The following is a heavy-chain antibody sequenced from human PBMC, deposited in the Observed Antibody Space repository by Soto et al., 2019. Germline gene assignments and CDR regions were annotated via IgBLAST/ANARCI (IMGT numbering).Heavy chain of an antibody. V-gene: IGHV3-23*01. CDR1: GFTFSSYA. J-gene: IGHJ6*03. CDR2: ISGSGGST. CDR3: AKAPVELHYGDYYYYYMDV. D-gene: IGHD4-17*01. Sequence: GGSLRLSCAASGFTFSSYAMSWVRQAPGKGLEWVSAISGSGGSTYYADSVKGRFTISRDNSKNTLYLQMNSLRAEDTAVYYCAKAPVELHYGDYYYYYMDVWGKGTTVTVSS.